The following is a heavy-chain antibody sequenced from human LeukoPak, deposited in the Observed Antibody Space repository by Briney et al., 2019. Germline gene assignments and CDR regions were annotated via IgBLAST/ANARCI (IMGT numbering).Heavy chain of an antibody. CDR3: ARDLSGITGYTYGRGIDY. V-gene: IGHV3-7*01. D-gene: IGHD5-18*01. CDR1: GFTFSNFW. J-gene: IGHJ4*02. Sequence: GGSLRLSCAASGFTFSNFWMSWVRQAPGKGLEWVANINQDGSEKNYVDSVKGRFTISRDNAKTSLYLQMNSLRAEDTAVYYCARDLSGITGYTYGRGIDYWGQGTLVTVSS. CDR2: INQDGSEK.